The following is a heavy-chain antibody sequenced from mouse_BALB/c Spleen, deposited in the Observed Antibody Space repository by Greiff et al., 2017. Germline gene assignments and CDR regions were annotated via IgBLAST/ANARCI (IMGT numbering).Heavy chain of an antibody. CDR1: GFSLTSYG. D-gene: IGHD2-14*01. CDR2: IWAGGST. Sequence: VQVVESGPGLVAPSQSLSITCTVSGFSLTSYGVHWVRQPPGKGLEWLGVIWAGGSTNYNSALMSRLSISKDNSKSQVFLKMNSLQTDDTAMYYCARDLPSYYRYDGAMDDWGQGTSVTVSS. CDR3: ARDLPSYYRYDGAMDD. J-gene: IGHJ4*01. V-gene: IGHV2-9*02.